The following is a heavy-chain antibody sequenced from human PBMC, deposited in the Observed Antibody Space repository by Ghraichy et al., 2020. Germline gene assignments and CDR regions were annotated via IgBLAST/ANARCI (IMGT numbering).Heavy chain of an antibody. CDR3: AKEGGCSSTNCYDGMDV. CDR2: IGTAGDT. D-gene: IGHD2-2*01. J-gene: IGHJ6*02. CDR1: GFTFSTYD. V-gene: IGHV3-13*01. Sequence: GGSLRLSCAASGFTFSTYDMHWVRQATGKGLEWVSAIGTAGDTFYAGSVKGRFTISRENGKSSLYLQMNSLRAGDTAVYYCAKEGGCSSTNCYDGMDVWGQGTMVTVSS.